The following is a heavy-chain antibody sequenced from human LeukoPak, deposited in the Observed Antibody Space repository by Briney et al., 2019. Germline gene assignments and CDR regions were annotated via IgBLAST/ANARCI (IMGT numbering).Heavy chain of an antibody. CDR3: ARDFPPGYSGSYSILDAFDI. CDR1: GGSITSNNL. D-gene: IGHD1-26*01. J-gene: IGHJ3*02. Sequence: SETLSLTCAVSGGSITSNNLWSWVRQPPGKGLEWIGEIYHSGSTNYNPSLKSRVTISVDTSKNQFSLKLSSVTAADTAVYYCARDFPPGYSGSYSILDAFDIWVQGTMVTVSS. V-gene: IGHV4-4*02. CDR2: IYHSGST.